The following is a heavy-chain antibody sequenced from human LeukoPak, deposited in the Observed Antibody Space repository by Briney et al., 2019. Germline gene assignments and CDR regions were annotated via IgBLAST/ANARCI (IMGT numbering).Heavy chain of an antibody. CDR2: INHSGST. Sequence: SETLSLTCAVYGGSFSGYYWSWIRQPPGKGLEWLGEINHSGSTNYNPSLKSRVTVSVDTSKNQFSLKLSSVTAADTAVYYCARGLYCSGGSCYSAWFGYWGQGTLVTVSS. J-gene: IGHJ4*02. D-gene: IGHD2-15*01. V-gene: IGHV4-34*01. CDR1: GGSFSGYY. CDR3: ARGLYCSGGSCYSAWFGY.